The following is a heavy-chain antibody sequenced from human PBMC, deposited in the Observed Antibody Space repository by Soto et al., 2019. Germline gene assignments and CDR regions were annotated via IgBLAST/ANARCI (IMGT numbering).Heavy chain of an antibody. D-gene: IGHD2-15*01. J-gene: IGHJ4*02. CDR1: GFTVSTKY. V-gene: IGHV3-53*01. CDR3: ARGSAVGTSGPDY. Sequence: PGGSLRLSCTASGFTVSTKYMSWVRQAPGKGLEWVSVIYTGGSTYYADSVKGRFTISRDDSKNTLYLQMNSLRAEDTAVYYCARGSAVGTSGPDYWGQGTQVTVSS. CDR2: IYTGGST.